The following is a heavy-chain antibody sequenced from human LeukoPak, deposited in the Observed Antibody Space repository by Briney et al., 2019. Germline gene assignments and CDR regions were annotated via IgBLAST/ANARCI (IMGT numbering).Heavy chain of an antibody. CDR1: GFTFSSYG. D-gene: IGHD3-22*01. Sequence: TGRSLRLSCAASGFTFSSYGMHWVRQAPGKGLEWVAVISYDGSNKYYADSVKGRFTISRDNSKNTLYLQMNSLRAEDTAVYYCAKGAYYYDSSGQYYFDYWGQGTLVTVSS. CDR2: ISYDGSNK. V-gene: IGHV3-30*18. J-gene: IGHJ4*02. CDR3: AKGAYYYDSSGQYYFDY.